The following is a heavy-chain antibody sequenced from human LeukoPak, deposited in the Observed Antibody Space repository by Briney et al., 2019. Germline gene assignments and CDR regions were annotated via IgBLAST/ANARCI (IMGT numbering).Heavy chain of an antibody. D-gene: IGHD3-10*01. V-gene: IGHV1-8*01. Sequence: ASVKVSCKASGYTFTSYDINWVRQATGQGLEWMGWMNPNSGNTGYAQKFQGRVTMTRNTSISTAYMELSSLRSEDTAVYYCARGDYYGSGSYSAAFDTWGQGTMVTVSS. J-gene: IGHJ3*02. CDR2: MNPNSGNT. CDR3: ARGDYYGSGSYSAAFDT. CDR1: GYTFTSYD.